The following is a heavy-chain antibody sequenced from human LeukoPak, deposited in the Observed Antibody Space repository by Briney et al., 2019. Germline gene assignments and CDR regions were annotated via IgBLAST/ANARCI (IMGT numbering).Heavy chain of an antibody. CDR3: ARVSNWNWAGFSDY. J-gene: IGHJ4*02. CDR2: ISAYNGNT. Sequence: ASVKVSCKASGYTFTSYGISWVRQAPGQGLEWMGWISAYNGNTNYAQKLQGRVTMTTDTSTSTAYMELRSLRSDDTAVYYCARVSNWNWAGFSDYWGQGTLVTVSS. CDR1: GYTFTSYG. D-gene: IGHD1-7*01. V-gene: IGHV1-18*01.